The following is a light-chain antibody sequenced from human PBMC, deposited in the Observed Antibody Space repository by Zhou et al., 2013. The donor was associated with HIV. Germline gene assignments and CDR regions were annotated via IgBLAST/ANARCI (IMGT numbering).Light chain of an antibody. CDR2: LAS. CDR1: ESLLYNGHNH. J-gene: IGKJ4*01. CDR3: MQGLKTPLT. Sequence: DVVMTQSPLSLSVSPGEPASISCRSSESLLYNGHNHLDWYLQKPGQSPQLLIYLASNRATGVPDRFSGSVSGTDFTLTISRVEAEDVGVYYCMQGLKTPLTFGGGTKVEIK. V-gene: IGKV2-28*01.